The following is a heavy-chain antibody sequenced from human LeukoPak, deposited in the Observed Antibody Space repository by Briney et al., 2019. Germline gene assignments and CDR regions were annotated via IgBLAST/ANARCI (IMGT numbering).Heavy chain of an antibody. J-gene: IGHJ4*02. V-gene: IGHV3-66*01. CDR3: ARDWWGSSGWYY. Sequence: GGSLRLSCAASGFTVSSNYMSWVRQAPGKGLEWVSVIYSGGSTYYADSVKGRFTISRDNSKNSLYLQMNSLRAEDTAVYYCARDWWGSSGWYYWGQGTLVTVSS. D-gene: IGHD6-19*01. CDR1: GFTVSSNY. CDR2: IYSGGST.